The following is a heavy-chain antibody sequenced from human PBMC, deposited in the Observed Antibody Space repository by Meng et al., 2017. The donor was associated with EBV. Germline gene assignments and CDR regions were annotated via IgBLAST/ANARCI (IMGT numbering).Heavy chain of an antibody. Sequence: QVQWLQSGAEVKKPGSSGNVSCRTSGGTFRSDAVSWVRQAPGQGLEWMGGLIPMVGAPHYAQKFQGRVTIIADESTSTHSMELNSLRSEDTAMYYCASESGRGFTPDYWGQGTLVTVSS. D-gene: IGHD3-10*01. CDR3: ASESGRGFTPDY. CDR2: LIPMVGAP. V-gene: IGHV1-69*01. J-gene: IGHJ4*02. CDR1: GGTFRSDA.